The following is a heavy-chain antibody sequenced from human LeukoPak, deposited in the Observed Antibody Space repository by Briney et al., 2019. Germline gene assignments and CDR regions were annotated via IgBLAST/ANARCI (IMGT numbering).Heavy chain of an antibody. CDR2: ISGSGGST. V-gene: IGHV3-23*01. J-gene: IGHJ4*02. CDR3: AKGGYCPNGVCCPDY. Sequence: PGGSLRLSCAASGFTFSSYAMSWVRQAPGKGLEWVSGISGSGGSTYYADSVKGRFTISRDNSKNTLYLQMNSLRAEDTAVYYCAKGGYCPNGVCCPDYWGQGTLVTVSS. D-gene: IGHD2-8*01. CDR1: GFTFSSYA.